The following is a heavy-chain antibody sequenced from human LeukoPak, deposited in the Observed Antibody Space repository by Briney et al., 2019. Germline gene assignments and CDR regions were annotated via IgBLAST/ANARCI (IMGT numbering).Heavy chain of an antibody. CDR1: GGSFSGYY. D-gene: IGHD1-1*01. CDR2: IYYSGST. CDR3: ASFQLSFDY. J-gene: IGHJ4*02. V-gene: IGHV4-34*01. Sequence: SETLSLTCAVYGGSFSGYYWSWIRQPPGKGLEWIGSIYYSGSTYYNPSLKSRVTISVDTSKNQFSLKLSSVTAADTAVYYCASFQLSFDYWGQGTLVTVSS.